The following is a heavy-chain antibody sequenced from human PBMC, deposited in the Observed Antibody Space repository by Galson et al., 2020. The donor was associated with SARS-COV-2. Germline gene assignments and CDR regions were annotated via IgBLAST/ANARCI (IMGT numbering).Heavy chain of an antibody. CDR3: VRGATRVTWLQSDY. Sequence: ASVKVSCKAFGYTFNSYFMHWVRQAPGQGLEWMGMIYPGGGSPTYAQIFQGRVIMTSDTSTHTVYMEVSSLTSEDTAIYYCVRGATRVTWLQSDYWGQGTLVIVSS. CDR2: IYPGGGSP. V-gene: IGHV1-46*02. J-gene: IGHJ4*02. CDR1: GYTFNSYF. D-gene: IGHD4-17*01.